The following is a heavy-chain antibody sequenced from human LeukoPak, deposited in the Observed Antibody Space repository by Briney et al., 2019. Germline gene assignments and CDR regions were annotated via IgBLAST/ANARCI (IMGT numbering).Heavy chain of an antibody. CDR1: GFTFSSYA. CDR3: AKAREAGAAGTTRYYFDY. J-gene: IGHJ4*02. V-gene: IGHV3-23*01. Sequence: GGSLRLSCAASGFTFSSYAMSWVRQAPGKGLEWVSAISGSGGSTYYADSVEGRFTISRDNSKNTLYLQMNSLRAEDTAVYYCAKAREAGAAGTTRYYFDYWGQGTLVTVSS. D-gene: IGHD6-13*01. CDR2: ISGSGGST.